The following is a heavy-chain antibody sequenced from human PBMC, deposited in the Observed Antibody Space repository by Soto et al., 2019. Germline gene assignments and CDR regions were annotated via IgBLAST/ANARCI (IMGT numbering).Heavy chain of an antibody. V-gene: IGHV3-11*01. J-gene: IGHJ4*02. CDR1: AFKFSDYY. CDR3: ARAPDCGEGSCYRHFDL. CDR2: ISGSGDVI. Sequence: QVQLVESGGGLVKPGGSLRLSCAASAFKFSDYYMSWVRQAPGKGLEWVSYISGSGDVIYYADSVKGPFTISRDNDKKPLHLQVATSRAEATALYYCARAPDCGEGSCYRHFDLWGQGTRVAVSS. D-gene: IGHD2-15*01.